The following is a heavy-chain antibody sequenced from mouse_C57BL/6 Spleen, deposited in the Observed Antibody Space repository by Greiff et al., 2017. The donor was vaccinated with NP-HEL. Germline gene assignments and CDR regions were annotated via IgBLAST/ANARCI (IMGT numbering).Heavy chain of an antibody. V-gene: IGHV1-59*01. CDR2: IDTSDSDT. CDR3: AAYGYFDV. J-gene: IGHJ1*03. CDR1: GYTFTSYW. Sequence: VQLKQPGAELVRPGTSVKLSCKASGYTFTSYWLHWVKQRPGQGLEWIGVIDTSDSDTNYNQKFKGKATLTVDTSSSTAYMQLSSLTSEDSAVYYCAAYGYFDVWGTGTTVTVSS.